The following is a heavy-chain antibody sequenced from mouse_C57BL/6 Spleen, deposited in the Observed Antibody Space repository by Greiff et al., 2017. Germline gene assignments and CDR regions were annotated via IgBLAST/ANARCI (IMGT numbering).Heavy chain of an antibody. CDR2: FYPGSGST. Sequence: VKLVESGAELVKPGASVKLSCKASGYTFTEYTIHWVKQRSGQGLEWIGWFYPGSGSTKYNEKFKDKATLTADKSSSTVYMELSRLTSEDSAVYFCARHEDSSNYEDYAMDYWGQGTSVTVSS. V-gene: IGHV1-62-2*01. CDR1: GYTFTEYT. J-gene: IGHJ4*01. D-gene: IGHD2-5*01. CDR3: ARHEDSSNYEDYAMDY.